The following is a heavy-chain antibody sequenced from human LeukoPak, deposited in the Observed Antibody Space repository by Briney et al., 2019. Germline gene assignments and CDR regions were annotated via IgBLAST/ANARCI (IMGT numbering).Heavy chain of an antibody. CDR2: ISSSSSYI. J-gene: IGHJ3*02. Sequence: GGSLRLSCAASGFTFSSYWMHWVRQAPGKGLEWVSSISSSSSYIYYADSVKGRFTISRDNAKNSLYLQMNSLRAEDTAVYYCARLSSCCAFDIWGQGTMVTVSS. V-gene: IGHV3-21*01. CDR3: ARLSSCCAFDI. D-gene: IGHD6-6*01. CDR1: GFTFSSYW.